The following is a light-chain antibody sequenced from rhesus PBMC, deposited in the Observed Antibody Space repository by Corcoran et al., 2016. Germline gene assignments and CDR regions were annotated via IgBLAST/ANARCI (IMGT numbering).Light chain of an antibody. Sequence: EIVMTQSPATLSLSPGERATLSCRASQSVSSRLAGYQQKPGQPPRFPINAVSRRVTGIPDRFSVGGSGPGLTLTISSLGPEDVAVYFFQQETIWSLTFGGGTKMDLK. CDR2: AVS. J-gene: IGKJ4*01. CDR3: QQETIWSLT. CDR1: QSVSSR. V-gene: IGKV3-17*02.